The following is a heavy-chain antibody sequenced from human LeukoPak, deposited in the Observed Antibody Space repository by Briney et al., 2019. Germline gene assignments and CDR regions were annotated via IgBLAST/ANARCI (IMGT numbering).Heavy chain of an antibody. V-gene: IGHV4-4*07. D-gene: IGHD1-26*01. Sequence: SETLSLTCTVSGGSICSYYWSWIRQPAGKGLEWIGRIYTGGSTNYNPSLKSRVTMSVDTSKNQFSLKLSSVTAADTAVYYCARGLVGANYYYYYMDVWGKGTTVTISS. J-gene: IGHJ6*03. CDR1: GGSICSYY. CDR2: IYTGGST. CDR3: ARGLVGANYYYYYMDV.